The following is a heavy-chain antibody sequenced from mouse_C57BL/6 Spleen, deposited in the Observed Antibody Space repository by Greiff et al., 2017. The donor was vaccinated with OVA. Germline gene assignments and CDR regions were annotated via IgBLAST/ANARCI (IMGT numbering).Heavy chain of an antibody. J-gene: IGHJ1*03. CDR3: ARGPYGNYWYFDV. V-gene: IGHV1-76*01. Sequence: QVQLQQSGAELVRPGASVKLSCKASGYTFTDYYINWVKQRPGQGLEWIARIYPGSGNTYYNEKFKGKATLTAEKSSSTAYMQLSSLTSEDSAVYFCARGPYGNYWYFDVWGTGTTVTVSS. CDR1: GYTFTDYY. CDR2: IYPGSGNT. D-gene: IGHD2-1*01.